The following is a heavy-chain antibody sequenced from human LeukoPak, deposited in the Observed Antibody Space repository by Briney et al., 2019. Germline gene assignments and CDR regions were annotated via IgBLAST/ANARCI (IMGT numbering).Heavy chain of an antibody. V-gene: IGHV3-48*04. CDR1: GFTFSSYS. Sequence: GGSLRLFCAASGFTFSSYSMNWVRQAPGKGLEWVSYISSSSSTIYYADSVKGRFTISRDNAKNSLYLQMNSLRAEDTAVYYCAGERGSRVDYWGQGTLVTVSS. J-gene: IGHJ4*02. CDR2: ISSSSSTI. CDR3: AGERGSRVDY. D-gene: IGHD3-16*01.